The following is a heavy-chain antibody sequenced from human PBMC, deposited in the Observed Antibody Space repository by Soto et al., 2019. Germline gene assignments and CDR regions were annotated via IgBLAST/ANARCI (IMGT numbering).Heavy chain of an antibody. CDR1: GFTFSNYE. D-gene: IGHD1-1*01. CDR3: AYRPGFDF. V-gene: IGHV3-23*05. Sequence: PGGSLRLSCTATGFTFSNYEMSWVRQAPGKGLEWVATIFNGGTRTFYADSVRGRFAVSRDDSKNTLYLQLDSLRADDTAVYYCAYRPGFDFWGPGTLVTVSS. CDR2: IFNGGTRT. J-gene: IGHJ5*01.